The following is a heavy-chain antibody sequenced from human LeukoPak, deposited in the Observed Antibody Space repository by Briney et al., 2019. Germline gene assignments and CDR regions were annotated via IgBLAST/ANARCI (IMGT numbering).Heavy chain of an antibody. CDR3: ARARFVLLGTMNYMDV. Sequence: ASVKVSCKASGYTFTGYYMHWVRQAPGQGLEWMGRINPNSGGTNYAQKFQDRVTMTRDTSISTAYMELSRLRSDDTAVYYCARARFVLLGTMNYMDVWGKGTTVTVSS. J-gene: IGHJ6*03. D-gene: IGHD3-16*01. CDR2: INPNSGGT. V-gene: IGHV1-2*06. CDR1: GYTFTGYY.